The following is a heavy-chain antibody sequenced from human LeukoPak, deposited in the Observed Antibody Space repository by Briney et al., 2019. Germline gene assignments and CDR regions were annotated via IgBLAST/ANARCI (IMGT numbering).Heavy chain of an antibody. CDR2: ITNSGGGT. Sequence: GGSLRLSCAASGFTLSNYAMSWVRQAPGKGLEWVSGITNSGGGTFYADSVKGRFTISRDNSKNTLYLQMNNLRAEDTAIYYCAKKGAVTATGYFDYWGQGTLVTVSS. CDR3: AKKGAVTATGYFDY. CDR1: GFTLSNYA. J-gene: IGHJ4*02. D-gene: IGHD2-21*02. V-gene: IGHV3-23*01.